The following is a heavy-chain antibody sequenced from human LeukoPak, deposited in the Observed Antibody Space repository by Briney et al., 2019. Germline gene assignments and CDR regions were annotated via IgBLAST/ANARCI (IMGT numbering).Heavy chain of an antibody. V-gene: IGHV3-30*18. D-gene: IGHD3-3*01. J-gene: IGHJ5*02. CDR1: GFTFSSYG. Sequence: PGRSLRLSCAASGFTFSSYGMHWVRQAPGKGLEWVAVISYDGSNKYYADSVKGRFTISRDNSKNTLYLQMNSLRAEDTAVYYCAKDYDNGSGSGNWLDPWGQGTLVTVSS. CDR3: AKDYDNGSGSGNWLDP. CDR2: ISYDGSNK.